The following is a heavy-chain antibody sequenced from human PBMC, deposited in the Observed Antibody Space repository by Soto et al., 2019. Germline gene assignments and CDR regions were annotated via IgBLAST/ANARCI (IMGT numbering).Heavy chain of an antibody. J-gene: IGHJ4*02. Sequence: GGSLRLSCAASGFTFDSYYIHWVRQAPGKGLEWVAVISYDGSNKYYADSVKGRFTISRDNSKNALYLQMNSLRAEDTAVYYCAKDLGYSGYGVFDYWGQGTLVTVSS. CDR3: AKDLGYSGYGVFDY. CDR2: ISYDGSNK. D-gene: IGHD5-12*01. V-gene: IGHV3-30*18. CDR1: GFTFDSYY.